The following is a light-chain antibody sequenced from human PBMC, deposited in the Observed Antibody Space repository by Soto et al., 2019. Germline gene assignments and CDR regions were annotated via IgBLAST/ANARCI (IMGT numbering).Light chain of an antibody. CDR1: QSVGSY. CDR2: DAS. J-gene: IGKJ4*01. V-gene: IGKV3-11*01. Sequence: EIVLTQSPATLSLSPGERATLSCRASQSVGSYLAWYQQKPGQAPRLLIYDASNRAAGIPARFSGSGSGTDFTLTISSLETEDFAVYYCQQRSNWFTFGGGTKVEI. CDR3: QQRSNWFT.